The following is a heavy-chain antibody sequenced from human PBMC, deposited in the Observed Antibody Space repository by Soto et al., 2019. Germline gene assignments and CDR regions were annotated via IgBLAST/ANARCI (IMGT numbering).Heavy chain of an antibody. V-gene: IGHV3-48*01. CDR1: GFTFSSYS. CDR2: ISSSSSTI. D-gene: IGHD6-19*01. J-gene: IGHJ5*02. CDR3: ARDMYSSGSIWFDP. Sequence: GPLRLSCAASGFTFSSYSMNWVRQAPGKGLEWVSYISSSSSTIYYADSVKGRFTISRDNAKNSLYLQMNSLRAEDTAVYYCARDMYSSGSIWFDPWGQGTLVTVSS.